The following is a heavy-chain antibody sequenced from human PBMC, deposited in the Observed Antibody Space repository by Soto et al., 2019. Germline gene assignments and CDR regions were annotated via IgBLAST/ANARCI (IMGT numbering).Heavy chain of an antibody. D-gene: IGHD6-19*01. CDR1: GYTFTTYG. CDR3: TREGSAPYYYYGMDA. CDR2: INTHKGNT. J-gene: IGHJ6*02. V-gene: IGHV1-18*01. Sequence: QVQLEQSAPEVKKPGASVKVSCKASGYTFTTYGISWVRQAPGQGLEWLGWINTHKGNTNYAQNLQGRVIMTADTSTSTAHMELRSLRSDDTAIYYCTREGSAPYYYYGMDAWGQGTTVTVSS.